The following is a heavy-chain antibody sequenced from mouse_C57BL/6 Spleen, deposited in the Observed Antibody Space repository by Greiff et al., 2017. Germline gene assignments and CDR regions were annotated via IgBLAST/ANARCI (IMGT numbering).Heavy chain of an antibody. D-gene: IGHD4-1*01. CDR1: GFSFNTYA. CDR3: VRHRRWDGYWYFDV. J-gene: IGHJ1*03. V-gene: IGHV10-1*01. Sequence: EVQLVESGGGLVQPKGSLKLSCAASGFSFNTYAMNWVRQAPGKGLEWVARIRSKSNNYATYYADSVKDRFTISRDDSESMLYLQMNNLKTDDTAMYYCVRHRRWDGYWYFDVWGTGTTVTVSS. CDR2: IRSKSNNYAT.